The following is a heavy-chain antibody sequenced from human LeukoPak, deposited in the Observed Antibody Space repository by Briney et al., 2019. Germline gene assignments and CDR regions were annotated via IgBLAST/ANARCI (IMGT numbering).Heavy chain of an antibody. V-gene: IGHV3-7*01. D-gene: IGHD3-9*01. CDR3: ARASRNDYDILTAYYLVF. CDR2: INEGGNSK. J-gene: IGHJ4*02. Sequence: PGGSLRLSCAASGFTFSAYWMTWVRQAPGKGLEWVANINEGGNSKYYADSVKGRFTISRDNAKNSLYLQMNSLRAEDTAVYYCARASRNDYDILTAYYLVFWGQGTLVTVSS. CDR1: GFTFSAYW.